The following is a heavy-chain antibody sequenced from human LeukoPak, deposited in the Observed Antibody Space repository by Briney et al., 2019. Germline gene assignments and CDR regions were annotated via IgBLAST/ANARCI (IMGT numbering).Heavy chain of an antibody. V-gene: IGHV3-30*02. CDR3: AKVTSGYSYGFDY. J-gene: IGHJ4*02. D-gene: IGHD5-18*01. CDR1: GFTFSSYG. Sequence: GGSLRLSCAASGFTFSSYGMHWVRRAPGKGLEWVAYIRYDGGNKYYTDSVKGRFTISRDNSKNTLYLQMNSLRAEDTAVYYCAKVTSGYSYGFDYWGQGTLVTVSS. CDR2: IRYDGGNK.